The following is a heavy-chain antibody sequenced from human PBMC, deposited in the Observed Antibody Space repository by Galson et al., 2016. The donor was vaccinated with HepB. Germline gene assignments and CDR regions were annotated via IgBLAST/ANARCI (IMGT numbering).Heavy chain of an antibody. Sequence: EPLSLTCAVNGGSFSAYFWTWLRQPPGKGLEWIGEIDYSGNTKYNPSLKGRFTMSVDTSKTQFSLKLSSVTAADTAVYYCARHSHTVGLDFWGQGTLVTVSS. D-gene: IGHD1-26*01. V-gene: IGHV4-34*01. CDR1: GGSFSAYF. CDR2: IDYSGNT. J-gene: IGHJ4*02. CDR3: ARHSHTVGLDF.